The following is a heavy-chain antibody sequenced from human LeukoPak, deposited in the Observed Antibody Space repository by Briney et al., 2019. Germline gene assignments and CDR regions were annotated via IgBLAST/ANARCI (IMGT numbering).Heavy chain of an antibody. Sequence: SETLSLTCAVYGGSFSGYYWSWIRQPPGKGLEWIGEINHSGSTNYNPSLKSRVTISVDTSKNQFSLKLSSVTAADTAVYYCARGVRRYSSSWPEYFQHWGQGTLVTVPS. V-gene: IGHV4-34*01. CDR1: GGSFSGYY. CDR3: ARGVRRYSSSWPEYFQH. CDR2: INHSGST. D-gene: IGHD6-13*01. J-gene: IGHJ1*01.